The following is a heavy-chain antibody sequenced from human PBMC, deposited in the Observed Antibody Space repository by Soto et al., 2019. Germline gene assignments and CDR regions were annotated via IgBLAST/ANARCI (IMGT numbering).Heavy chain of an antibody. Sequence: EVQLLDSGGDLAQPGGSLRLSCTASGFTFSSFGMAWVRQAPGKGLALVSAISGSGDSSYYADSVKDRFTISRDNPTNTLELQMNNLRAEDTAVYYCAKVGIGMFSHKHHFDHWGQGTQVTVSS. CDR3: AKVGIGMFSHKHHFDH. CDR2: ISGSGDSS. CDR1: GFTFSSFG. V-gene: IGHV3-23*01. J-gene: IGHJ4*02. D-gene: IGHD2-2*03.